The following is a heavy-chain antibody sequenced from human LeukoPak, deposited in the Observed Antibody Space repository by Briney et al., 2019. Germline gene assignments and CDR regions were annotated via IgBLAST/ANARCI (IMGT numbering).Heavy chain of an antibody. Sequence: SGVRHPPGKGLKWMGEINHVGSTNYNPSLKSRVTISVDTSKNQFSLKLSSVTAADTAVYYCARLRYYDILTGKIYYYYYMDVWGKGTTVTISS. CDR2: INHVGST. CDR3: ARLRYYDILTGKIYYYYYMDV. V-gene: IGHV4-34*01. J-gene: IGHJ6*03. D-gene: IGHD3-9*01.